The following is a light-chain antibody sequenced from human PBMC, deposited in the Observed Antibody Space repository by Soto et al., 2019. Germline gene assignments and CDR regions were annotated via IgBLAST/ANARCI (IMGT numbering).Light chain of an antibody. J-gene: IGLJ1*01. CDR3: ISYTASTPFYV. CDR2: DVH. V-gene: IGLV2-14*03. Sequence: QSVLTQPASVSGSPGQSITISCTGARTDVDGHDYVSWYQQHPGQAPKLIIFDVHNRPSGVSSRFSGSKSGDTASLTISGLRAEDDGDYYCISYTASTPFYVFGTGTKVTVL. CDR1: RTDVDGHDY.